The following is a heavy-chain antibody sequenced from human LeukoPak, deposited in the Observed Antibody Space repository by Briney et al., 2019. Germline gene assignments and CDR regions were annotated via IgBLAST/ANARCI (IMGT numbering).Heavy chain of an antibody. V-gene: IGHV1-2*02. CDR3: ARVPAGYCSSTSCSNWFDP. D-gene: IGHD2-2*01. CDR2: INPNSGGT. J-gene: IGHJ5*02. CDR1: GYTFTGYY. Sequence: ASVKVSCKASGYTFTGYYMHWVRQAPGQGLEWMGWINPNSGGTNYAQKFQGRVTMTRDTSISTAYMELSRLRSDDTAVYYCARVPAGYCSSTSCSNWFDPWGQGTLVTVSS.